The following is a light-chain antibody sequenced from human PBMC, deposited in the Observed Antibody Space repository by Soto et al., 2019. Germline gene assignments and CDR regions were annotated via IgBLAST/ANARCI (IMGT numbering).Light chain of an antibody. CDR2: EVS. V-gene: IGLV2-18*02. CDR1: SSDVGSYDS. CDR3: SSYTTSRTYV. Sequence: QSALTQPPSVSGSPGQSVTISCTGTSSDVGSYDSVSWYQQPPGTVPKLMIYEVSNRPSAVPDRFSGSKSGNTASLTISGLQAEDEADYYCSSYTTSRTYVFGTGTKLTVL. J-gene: IGLJ1*01.